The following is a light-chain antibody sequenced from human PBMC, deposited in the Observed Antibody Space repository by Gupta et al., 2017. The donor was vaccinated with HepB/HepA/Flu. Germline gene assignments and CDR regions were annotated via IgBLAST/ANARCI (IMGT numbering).Light chain of an antibody. CDR2: DTS. V-gene: IGKV1-33*01. Sequence: DIQMAQSPSSLSASVGDRVTITCQASQAPKLLISDTSYLEAGAPSRFSGSRSGIQFTLTISSLQPEDIATYYCQQYDNLPMCRFGQGTKLEI. J-gene: IGKJ2*03. CDR3: QQYDNLPMCR.